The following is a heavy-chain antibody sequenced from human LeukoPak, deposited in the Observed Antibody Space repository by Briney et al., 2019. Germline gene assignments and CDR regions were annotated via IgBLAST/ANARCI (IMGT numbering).Heavy chain of an antibody. Sequence: ASVKVSCKASGGTFSSYAISWVRQAPGQGLEWMGRIIPILGIANYAQKFQGRVTITADKSTSTAYMELSSLRSEDTAVYYCARGESSVSGYYPTIGQTHENKHDYWGQGTLVTVSS. CDR2: IIPILGIA. J-gene: IGHJ4*02. CDR1: GGTFSSYA. V-gene: IGHV1-69*04. CDR3: ARGESSVSGYYPTIGQTHENKHDY. D-gene: IGHD3-22*01.